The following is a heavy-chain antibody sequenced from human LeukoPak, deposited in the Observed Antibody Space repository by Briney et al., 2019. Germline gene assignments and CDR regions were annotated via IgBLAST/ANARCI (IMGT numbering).Heavy chain of an antibody. CDR1: GFTFSSYG. D-gene: IGHD3-9*01. J-gene: IGHJ5*02. Sequence: GGSLRLSCAASGFTFSSYGMSWVRQAPGKGLEWVSAISGSGGSTYYADSVKGRFTISRDNAKNSLYLQMNSLRAEDTAVYYCARATSYCDILPGWVWFAPWGQGTLVTVYS. CDR2: ISGSGGST. CDR3: ARATSYCDILPGWVWFAP. V-gene: IGHV3-23*01.